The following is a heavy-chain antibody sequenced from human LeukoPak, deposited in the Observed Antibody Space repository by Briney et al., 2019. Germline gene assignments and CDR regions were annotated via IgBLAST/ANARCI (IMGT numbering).Heavy chain of an antibody. V-gene: IGHV4-38-2*02. CDR3: AMLPRSVFGVDYIDY. CDR1: GFSLKSASY. Sequence: SETLSLTCTLSGFSLKSASYWGWIRQPPGKGKEWIGAINHSGTTYHNPSLKSRVTISVDTSNNQFSLRLRYVTAEDTAVYYCAMLPRSVFGVDYIDYWGQGTLVTVSS. CDR2: INHSGTT. J-gene: IGHJ4*02. D-gene: IGHD3-3*01.